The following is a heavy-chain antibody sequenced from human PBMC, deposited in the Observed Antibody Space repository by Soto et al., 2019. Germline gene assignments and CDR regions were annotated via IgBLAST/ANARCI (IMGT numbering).Heavy chain of an antibody. CDR3: ARARPYIVATIGIAFDY. Sequence: SLKVSCKASGGTFSSYAISWLRQAPGQGLEWMGGIIPIFGTANYAQKFQGRVTITADESTSTAYMELSSLRSEDTAVYYCARARPYIVATIGIAFDYWGQGTLVTAPQ. CDR2: IIPIFGTA. V-gene: IGHV1-69*13. J-gene: IGHJ4*02. CDR1: GGTFSSYA. D-gene: IGHD5-12*01.